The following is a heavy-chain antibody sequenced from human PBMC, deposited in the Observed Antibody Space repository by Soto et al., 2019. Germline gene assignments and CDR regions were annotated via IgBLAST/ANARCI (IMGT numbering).Heavy chain of an antibody. V-gene: IGHV3-7*01. CDR2: IKQDGSEK. CDR3: ARAHDDILTGYYNY. J-gene: IGHJ4*02. Sequence: GGSLRLSCAASGFTFSSYWMSWVRQAPGKGLEWVANIKQDGSEKYYVDSVKGRFTISRDNAKNSLYLQMNSLRAEDTAVYYCARAHDDILTGYYNYWGQGTLVTVSS. D-gene: IGHD3-9*01. CDR1: GFTFSSYW.